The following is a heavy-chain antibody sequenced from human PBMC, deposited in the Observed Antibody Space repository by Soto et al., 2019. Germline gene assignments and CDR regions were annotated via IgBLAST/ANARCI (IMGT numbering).Heavy chain of an antibody. J-gene: IGHJ4*02. CDR2: ISYRGNIR. CDR3: VKEAQRASRLEF. Sequence: QVQLVESGGGVVQPGRSLRLSCSASGFTFSDFDMHWVRQAPGKGLEWVAVISYRGNIRNYVESVKGRFTISRDNSRNQLFVQMHNLRPDDTGIYYCVKEAQRASRLEFWGQGSLVIVSS. D-gene: IGHD6-6*01. V-gene: IGHV3-30*18. CDR1: GFTFSDFD.